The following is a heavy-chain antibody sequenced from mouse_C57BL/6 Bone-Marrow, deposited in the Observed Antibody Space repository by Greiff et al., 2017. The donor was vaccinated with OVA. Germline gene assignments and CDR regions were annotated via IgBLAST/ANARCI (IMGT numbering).Heavy chain of an antibody. Sequence: QQSCKASGYTFTSYWMHWVKQRPGPGLEWIGEIDPSDSYTNYNQKFKGKSTLTVDKSSSTAYMQLSSLTSEDSAVYYCARGGSNYEGWFAYWGQGTLVTVSA. CDR2: IDPSDSYT. CDR1: GYTFTSYW. V-gene: IGHV1-69*01. D-gene: IGHD2-5*01. CDR3: ARGGSNYEGWFAY. J-gene: IGHJ3*01.